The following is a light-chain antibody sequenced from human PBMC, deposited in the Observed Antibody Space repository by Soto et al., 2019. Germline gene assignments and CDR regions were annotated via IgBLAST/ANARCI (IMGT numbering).Light chain of an antibody. CDR1: QFIGSN. CDR3: QQYNNWPPLT. J-gene: IGKJ4*01. V-gene: IGKV3-15*01. Sequence: MTQSPATLSVSPGERATLSCRASQFIGSNLAWYQQKPGEAPRLLMYDASSRATGIPARFSGSGSGTEFALTLSSLQSEDFAISYCQQYNNWPPLTFGGGTKVEIK. CDR2: DAS.